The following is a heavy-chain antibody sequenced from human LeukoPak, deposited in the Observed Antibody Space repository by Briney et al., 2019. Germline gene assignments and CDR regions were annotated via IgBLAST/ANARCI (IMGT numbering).Heavy chain of an antibody. D-gene: IGHD3-22*01. J-gene: IGHJ4*02. Sequence: GGSLRLSCAASGFTFSSYAMNWVRQAPGKGLEWVSGISGSGGSTYYADSVKGRFTISRDNSKNTLYLQMNSLRVEDTAIYYCAKDHYYDNTVGSDYWGQGTLVTVSS. V-gene: IGHV3-23*01. CDR3: AKDHYYDNTVGSDY. CDR2: ISGSGGST. CDR1: GFTFSSYA.